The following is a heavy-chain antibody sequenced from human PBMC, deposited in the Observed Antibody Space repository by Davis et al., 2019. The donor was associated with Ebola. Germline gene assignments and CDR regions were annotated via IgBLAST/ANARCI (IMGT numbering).Heavy chain of an antibody. CDR3: AKVAIFGVVSYYFDY. Sequence: GGSLRLSCAASAFPFDDYAMHWVRQAPGKGLEWVSGISWNSGSIGYADSVKGRFTISRDNAKNSLYLQMNSLRAEDTALYYCAKVAIFGVVSYYFDYWGQGTLVTVSS. V-gene: IGHV3-9*01. CDR2: ISWNSGSI. J-gene: IGHJ4*02. CDR1: AFPFDDYA. D-gene: IGHD3-3*01.